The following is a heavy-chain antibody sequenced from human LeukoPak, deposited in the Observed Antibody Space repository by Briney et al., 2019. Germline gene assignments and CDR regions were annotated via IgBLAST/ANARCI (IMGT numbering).Heavy chain of an antibody. Sequence: SGGSLRLSCAASGFSFTAYGMHWVRQAPGKGLEWVAVVSQDGKNKYYVDSAKGRFTASRDNSKNTVYLQMDSLRREDTAVYYCAAGHFAGVDYWGQGTLVTVSS. J-gene: IGHJ4*02. CDR1: GFSFTAYG. V-gene: IGHV3-30*03. CDR3: AAGHFAGVDY. D-gene: IGHD6-13*01. CDR2: VSQDGKNK.